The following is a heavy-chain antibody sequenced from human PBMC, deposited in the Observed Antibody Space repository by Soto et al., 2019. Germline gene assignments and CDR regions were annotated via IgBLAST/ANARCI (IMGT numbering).Heavy chain of an antibody. CDR3: ARAPILVGETTYENYFDY. J-gene: IGHJ4*02. CDR2: NIPIFGTA. Sequence: GASVKVSCEASGGTFSNFVMSWVRQAPGQGLEWMGGNIPIFGTANYAQKFQGRVTIIADESTGTTYMELTSLRSEDTAVYYCARAPILVGETTYENYFDYWGQGTLVTVSS. D-gene: IGHD2-21*01. V-gene: IGHV1-69*13. CDR1: GGTFSNFV.